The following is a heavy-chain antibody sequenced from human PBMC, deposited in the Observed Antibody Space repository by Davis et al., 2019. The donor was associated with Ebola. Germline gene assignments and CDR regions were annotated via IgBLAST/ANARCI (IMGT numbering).Heavy chain of an antibody. V-gene: IGHV5-51*01. CDR3: ARRGGWSGAFLDY. CDR1: GYTFTTYW. CDR2: IYPGDSDT. J-gene: IGHJ4*02. Sequence: GESLKISCKGSGYTFTTYWIGWVRQRPGKGLEWMGIIYPGDSDTSYGPSFQGQVTISADKSISTAYLQWSSLKASDTAMYYCARRGGWSGAFLDYWGQGTLVTVSS. D-gene: IGHD3-3*02.